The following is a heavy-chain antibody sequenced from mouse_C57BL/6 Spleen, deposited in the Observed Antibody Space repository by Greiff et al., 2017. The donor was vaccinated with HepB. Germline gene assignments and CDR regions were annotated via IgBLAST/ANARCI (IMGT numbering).Heavy chain of an antibody. D-gene: IGHD2-4*01. J-gene: IGHJ3*01. CDR1: GYAFSSSW. Sequence: QVQLQQSGPELVKPGASVKISCKASGYAFSSSWMNWVKQRPGKGLEWIGRIYPGDGDTNYNGKFKGKATLTADKSSSTAYMQLSSLTSEDSAVYVYAREDYDYGFAYWGQGTLVTVSA. V-gene: IGHV1-82*01. CDR2: IYPGDGDT. CDR3: AREDYDYGFAY.